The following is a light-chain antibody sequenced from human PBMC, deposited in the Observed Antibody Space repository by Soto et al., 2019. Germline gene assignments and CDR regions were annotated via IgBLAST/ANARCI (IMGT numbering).Light chain of an antibody. J-gene: IGKJ1*01. CDR2: AAS. CDR1: QSISSY. Sequence: DIQMTQSPSSLSASVGDRVTITCRASQSISSYLNWYQQKPGKAPKLLIYAASSLQSGVPLRFSGSESGTEFTLPISSLQPEDFATYYCQQTYSTPQTFGQGTQVEIK. CDR3: QQTYSTPQT. V-gene: IGKV1-39*01.